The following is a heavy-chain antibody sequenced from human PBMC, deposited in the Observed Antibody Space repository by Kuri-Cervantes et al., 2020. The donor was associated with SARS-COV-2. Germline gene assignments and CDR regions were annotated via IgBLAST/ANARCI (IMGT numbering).Heavy chain of an antibody. CDR1: GYTFTGYY. CDR3: AREAAMATGDYYYYMDV. V-gene: IGHV1-2*02. D-gene: IGHD5-18*01. CDR2: INPNSGGT. J-gene: IGHJ6*03. Sequence: ASVKVSCKASGYTFTGYYMHWVRQAPGQGLEWMGWINPNSGGTNYAQKSQGRVTMTRDTSISTAYMELSRLRSDDTAVYYCAREAAMATGDYYYYMDVWGKGTTVTVSS.